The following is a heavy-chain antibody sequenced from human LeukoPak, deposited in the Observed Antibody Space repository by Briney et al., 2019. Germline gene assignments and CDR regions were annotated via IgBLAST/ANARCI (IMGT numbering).Heavy chain of an antibody. V-gene: IGHV4-59*08. CDR1: GGSISSYY. CDR3: ARQTAGVAYYYYMDV. CDR2: IYDSGST. Sequence: SETLSLTCTVSGGSISSYYWNWIRQPPGKGLEWIGYIYDSGSTYYNPSLKSRVTISVDTSKNQFSLKLSSVTAADTAVYYCARQTAGVAYYYYMDVWGKGTTVTVSS. D-gene: IGHD1-14*01. J-gene: IGHJ6*03.